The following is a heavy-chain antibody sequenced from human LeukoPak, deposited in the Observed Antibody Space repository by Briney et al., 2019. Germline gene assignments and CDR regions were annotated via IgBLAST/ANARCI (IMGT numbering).Heavy chain of an antibody. Sequence: ASVKVSCKASGGTFSSCAISWVRQAPGQGLEWMGGIIPIFGTANYAQKFQGRVTITADKSTSTAYMELSSLRSEDTAVYYCAARGGSGSYHFDYWGQATLVTVSS. J-gene: IGHJ4*02. D-gene: IGHD3-10*01. CDR3: AARGGSGSYHFDY. V-gene: IGHV1-69*06. CDR1: GGTFSSCA. CDR2: IIPIFGTA.